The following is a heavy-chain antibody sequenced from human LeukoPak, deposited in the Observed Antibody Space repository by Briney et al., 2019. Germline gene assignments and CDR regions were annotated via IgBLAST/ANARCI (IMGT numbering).Heavy chain of an antibody. J-gene: IGHJ4*02. CDR1: GFTFSSYS. CDR3: ARGGCSGGSCYYRQAFDY. Sequence: GGSLRLSCAASGFTFSSYSMNWVRQAPGKGLEWVSSISSSSSYIYYADSVKGRFTISRDNAKNSLYLQMNSLRAEDTAVYYCARGGCSGGSCYYRQAFDYWGQGTLVTVSS. CDR2: ISSSSSYI. D-gene: IGHD2-15*01. V-gene: IGHV3-21*04.